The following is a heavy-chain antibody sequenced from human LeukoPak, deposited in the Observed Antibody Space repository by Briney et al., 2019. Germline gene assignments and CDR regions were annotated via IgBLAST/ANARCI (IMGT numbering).Heavy chain of an antibody. CDR1: GFTFSSYA. V-gene: IGHV3-30-3*01. J-gene: IGHJ4*02. CDR3: AKGLEISPAHPFDY. CDR2: ISYDGSNK. D-gene: IGHD3-3*01. Sequence: PGRSLRLSCAASGFTFSSYAMHWVRQAPGKGLEWVAVISYDGSNKYYADSVKGRFTISRDNSKNTLYLQMNSLRAEDTAVYYCAKGLEISPAHPFDYWGQGTLVTVSS.